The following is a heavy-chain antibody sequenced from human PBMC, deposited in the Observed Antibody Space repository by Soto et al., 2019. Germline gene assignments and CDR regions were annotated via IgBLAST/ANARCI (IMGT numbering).Heavy chain of an antibody. V-gene: IGHV3-53*02. J-gene: IGHJ4*02. CDR1: GFIVSSSY. CDR3: ARCGGWYGQCYFDC. D-gene: IGHD6-19*01. CDR2: IYADGRT. Sequence: DVQLVETGGGLIQPGRSLRLSWAASGFIVSSSYMTWVLQAPGKGLEWVSVIYADGRTHYADSVNVRFTISRDNSKNTLYLQMNSLSAEDTAVYYCARCGGWYGQCYFDCWGQGTLVTVSS.